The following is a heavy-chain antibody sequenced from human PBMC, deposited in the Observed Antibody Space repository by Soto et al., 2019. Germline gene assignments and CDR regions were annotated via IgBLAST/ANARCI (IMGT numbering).Heavy chain of an antibody. CDR1: GWSFSGYY. Sequence: SETLSLTCAVYGWSFSGYYWSWIRQPPGKGLEWIGEINHSGSTNYNPSLKSRITISLDTSKNQFSLRLSSVTAADTAVYYCARHGSSWFRDNWFDHWGQGTLVTVSS. J-gene: IGHJ5*02. CDR2: INHSGST. D-gene: IGHD6-13*01. V-gene: IGHV4-34*01. CDR3: ARHGSSWFRDNWFDH.